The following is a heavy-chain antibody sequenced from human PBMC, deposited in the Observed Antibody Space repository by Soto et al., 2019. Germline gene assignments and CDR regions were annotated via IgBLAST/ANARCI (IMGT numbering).Heavy chain of an antibody. CDR1: GITFSDYY. D-gene: IGHD1-1*01. Sequence: QVQLVESGGGLVKPGGSLRLSCAASGITFSDYYMSWIRQAPGKGLEWVSYISSSGHYTEHADSVRGRFTTSRDNAGNSLSLQMKRLTVDDTAVYCSARELDGMDVWGQGTRVPVSS. CDR3: ARELDGMDV. CDR2: ISSSGHYT. J-gene: IGHJ6*02. V-gene: IGHV3-11*05.